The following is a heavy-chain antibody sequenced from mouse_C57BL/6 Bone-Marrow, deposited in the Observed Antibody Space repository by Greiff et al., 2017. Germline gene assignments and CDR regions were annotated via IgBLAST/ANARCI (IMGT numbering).Heavy chain of an antibody. J-gene: IGHJ3*01. D-gene: IGHD1-1*01. CDR1: GFSLSTFGMG. CDR2: IWWDDDK. CDR3: ARSYYGSSSWCAY. Sequence: QVTLKVSGPGILQPSQTLSLTCSFSGFSLSTFGMGVGWIRQPSGKGLDWLAHIWWDDDKYYNPALKSRLTISKDTSQNQVFLKIANVDTADTATYYCARSYYGSSSWCAYWGQGTLVTVSA. V-gene: IGHV8-8*01.